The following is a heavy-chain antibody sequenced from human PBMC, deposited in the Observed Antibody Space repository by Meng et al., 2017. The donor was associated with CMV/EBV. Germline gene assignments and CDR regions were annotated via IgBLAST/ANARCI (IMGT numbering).Heavy chain of an antibody. Sequence: WKEPVPPLVKPTQTITLTCPFSGFSLSTSGVGVGWIRQPPGKALEWLALIYWDDDKRYSPSLKSRLTITKDTSKNQVVLTMTNMDPVDTATYYCAHRGRIAAAGTDWFDPWGQGTLVTVSS. CDR3: AHRGRIAAAGTDWFDP. D-gene: IGHD6-13*01. J-gene: IGHJ5*02. V-gene: IGHV2-5*02. CDR2: IYWDDDK. CDR1: GFSLSTSGVG.